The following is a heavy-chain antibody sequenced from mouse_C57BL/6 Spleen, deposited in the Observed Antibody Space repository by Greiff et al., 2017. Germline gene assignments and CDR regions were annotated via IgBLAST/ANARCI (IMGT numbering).Heavy chain of an antibody. CDR1: GFTFSSYT. CDR3: ASRYYYGSSYWYFDV. CDR2: ISGGGGNT. J-gene: IGHJ1*03. V-gene: IGHV5-9*01. Sequence: EVMLVESGGGLVKPGGSLKLSCAASGFTFSSYTMSWVRQTPEKRLEWVATISGGGGNTYYPDSVKGRFTISRDNAKNTLYLQMSSLRSEDTALYYCASRYYYGSSYWYFDVWGTGTTVTVSS. D-gene: IGHD1-1*01.